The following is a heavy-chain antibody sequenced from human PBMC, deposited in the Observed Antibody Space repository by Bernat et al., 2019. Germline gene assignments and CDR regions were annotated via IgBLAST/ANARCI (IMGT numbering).Heavy chain of an antibody. CDR2: ISDGGGTT. D-gene: IGHD1-26*01. CDR1: GFSFSNYA. V-gene: IGHV3-23*01. CDR3: AKMSGTYLSRHYFDS. Sequence: ELQLLESGGGLVQPGGSLRLSCVASGFSFSNYAMTWVRQAPGKGVEWVSGISDGGGTTYYTDSVKGRFTISRDNSKNTLYLQMNSLRAEDTAVYYCAKMSGTYLSRHYFDSWAQGTLVTVSS. J-gene: IGHJ4*02.